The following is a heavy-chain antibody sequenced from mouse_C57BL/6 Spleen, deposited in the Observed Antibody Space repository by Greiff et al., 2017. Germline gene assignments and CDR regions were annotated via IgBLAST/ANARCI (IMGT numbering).Heavy chain of an antibody. D-gene: IGHD2-1*01. CDR3: GRRGNYGYYAMDY. Sequence: QVQLQQSGPGLVQPSQSLSITCTVSGFSLTSYGVHWVRQSPGKGLEWLGVIWSGGSTDSNAAFISRLSSSKDNTKSQVFFKMNSPQADDTAIYYCGRRGNYGYYAMDYWGQGTSVTVSS. CDR2: IWSGGST. J-gene: IGHJ4*01. CDR1: GFSLTSYG. V-gene: IGHV2-2*01.